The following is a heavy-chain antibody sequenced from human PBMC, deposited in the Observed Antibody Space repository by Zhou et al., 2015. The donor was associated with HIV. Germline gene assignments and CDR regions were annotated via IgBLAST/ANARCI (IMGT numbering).Heavy chain of an antibody. CDR2: IIPIFGTA. J-gene: IGHJ3*02. Sequence: QVQLVQSGAEVKKPGSSVKVSCKASGGTFSSYAISWVRQAPGQGLEWMGGIIPIFGTANYAQKFQGRVTITADESTSTAYMELSSLRSEDTAVYYCARDVGYCSGGSCYRHAFDIWGQGTMVTVSS. CDR3: ARDVGYCSGGSCYRHAFDI. CDR1: GGTFSSYA. V-gene: IGHV1-69*01. D-gene: IGHD2-15*01.